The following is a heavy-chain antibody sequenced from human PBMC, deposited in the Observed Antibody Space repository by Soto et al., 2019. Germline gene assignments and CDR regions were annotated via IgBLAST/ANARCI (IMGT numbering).Heavy chain of an antibody. J-gene: IGHJ4*02. V-gene: IGHV1-69*01. CDR2: IIPIFGTA. CDR3: ATPGTYYYDSSGYLWDY. Sequence: QVQLVQSGAEVKKPGSSVKVSCKASGGTFSSYAISWVRQAPGQGLDWMGGIIPIFGTANYAQKFQGRVTITADESTSTAYMELSSLRSEDTAVYYCATPGTYYYDSSGYLWDYWGQGTLVTVSS. D-gene: IGHD3-22*01. CDR1: GGTFSSYA.